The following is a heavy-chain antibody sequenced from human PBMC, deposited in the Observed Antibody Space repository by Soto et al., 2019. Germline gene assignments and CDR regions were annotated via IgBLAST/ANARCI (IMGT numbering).Heavy chain of an antibody. CDR2: IRSKANSYAT. D-gene: IGHD1-26*01. CDR1: GFTFSGSA. V-gene: IGHV3-73*02. Sequence: EVQLVESGGGLVQPGGSLKLSCAASGFTFSGSAMHWVRQASGKGLEWVGRIRSKANSYATAYAASVKGRFTISRDDSQNTAYLQMNTRKTEATAAYYCTRHGLIVGATRYFYGMDVWGEGITVTVSS. J-gene: IGHJ6*04. CDR3: TRHGLIVGATRYFYGMDV.